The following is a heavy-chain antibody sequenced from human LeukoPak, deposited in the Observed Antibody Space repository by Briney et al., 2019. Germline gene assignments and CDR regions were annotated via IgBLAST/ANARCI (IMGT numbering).Heavy chain of an antibody. Sequence: GGSLRLSCAASGFTFSSYAMHWVRQAPGKGLEWVAVISYDGSNKYYADSVKGRFTISRDNSKNTLYLQMNSLRAEDTAVYYCARACYDFWRGFPAGFDPWGQGTLVTVSS. V-gene: IGHV3-30-3*01. CDR3: ARACYDFWRGFPAGFDP. CDR2: ISYDGSNK. D-gene: IGHD3-3*01. CDR1: GFTFSSYA. J-gene: IGHJ5*02.